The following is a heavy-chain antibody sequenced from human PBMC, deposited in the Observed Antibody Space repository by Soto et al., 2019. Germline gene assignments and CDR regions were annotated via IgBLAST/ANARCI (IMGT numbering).Heavy chain of an antibody. CDR2: ISSSSSYI. D-gene: IGHD2-2*01. CDR1: GYSFTSYW. Sequence: GESLKISCKGSGYSFTSYWIGWVRQAPGKGLEWVSSISSSSSYIYYADPVKGRFTISRDNAKNSLYLQMNSLRAEDTAVYYCARDRAYCISTSCADAFDIWGQGTMVTVSS. V-gene: IGHV3-21*01. J-gene: IGHJ3*02. CDR3: ARDRAYCISTSCADAFDI.